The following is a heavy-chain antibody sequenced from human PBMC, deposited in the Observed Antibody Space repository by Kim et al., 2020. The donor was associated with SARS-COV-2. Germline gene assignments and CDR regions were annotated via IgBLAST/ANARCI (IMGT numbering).Heavy chain of an antibody. J-gene: IGHJ5*02. CDR3: ARDFSDFWSGYFLHDRNWFDP. CDR1: GFTFSSYS. V-gene: IGHV3-21*01. D-gene: IGHD3-3*01. Sequence: GGSLRLSCAASGFTFSSYSMNWVRQAPGKGLEWVSSISSSSSYIYYADSVKGRFTISRDNAKNSLYLQMNSLRAEDTAVYYCARDFSDFWSGYFLHDRNWFDPWGQGTLVTVSS. CDR2: ISSSSSYI.